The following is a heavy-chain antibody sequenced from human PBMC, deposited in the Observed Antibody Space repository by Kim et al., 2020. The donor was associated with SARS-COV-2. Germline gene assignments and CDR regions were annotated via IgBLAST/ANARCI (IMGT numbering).Heavy chain of an antibody. Sequence: GGSLRLSCAASGFNFGDYAMHWVRQAPGKGLEWVSGITWNSGSIGYVDSVKGRFTISRDNAKNSLYLQMDGLRADDTALYYCAKATNTGGWTSYYHGMDVWGQGTTVTVSS. CDR1: GFNFGDYA. J-gene: IGHJ6*02. CDR3: AKATNTGGWTSYYHGMDV. D-gene: IGHD2-15*01. V-gene: IGHV3-9*01. CDR2: ITWNSGSI.